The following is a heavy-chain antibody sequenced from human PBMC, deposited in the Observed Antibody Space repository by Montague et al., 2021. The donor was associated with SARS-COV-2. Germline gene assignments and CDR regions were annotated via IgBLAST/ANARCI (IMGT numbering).Heavy chain of an antibody. CDR2: INGDGSFT. Sequence: SLRLSCAASGFTFSDYWVHWVRQAPGKGLMWLSNINGDGSFTRYADSVKGRFTISRDIPKNTLYLQMNSLTAEDTAVYYCARHRIVPGGFDYWGQGTLVTVSS. V-gene: IGHV3-74*01. CDR1: GFTFSDYW. J-gene: IGHJ4*02. D-gene: IGHD2-2*01. CDR3: ARHRIVPGGFDY.